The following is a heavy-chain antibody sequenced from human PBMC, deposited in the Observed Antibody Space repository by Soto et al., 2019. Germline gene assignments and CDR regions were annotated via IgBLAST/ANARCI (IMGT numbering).Heavy chain of an antibody. CDR3: TTQAHRGTRFDP. CDR2: IKSKTDGGTT. V-gene: IGHV3-15*05. Sequence: GGSLRLSCAASGFTFSNAWMSWVRQAPGKGLEWVGRIKSKTDGGTTDYAAPVKGRFTISRDNSKNTLYLQMNSLKTEDTAVYYCTTQAHRGTRFDPWGQGTLVTVSS. J-gene: IGHJ5*02. D-gene: IGHD3-10*01. CDR1: GFTFSNAW.